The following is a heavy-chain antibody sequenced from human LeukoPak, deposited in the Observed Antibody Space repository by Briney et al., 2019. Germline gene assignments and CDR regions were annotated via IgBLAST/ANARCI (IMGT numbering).Heavy chain of an antibody. D-gene: IGHD6-19*01. CDR1: GGSISSSSYY. J-gene: IGHJ6*04. CDR2: IYTSGST. CDR3: ARGASGWPTDV. Sequence: PSETLSLTCTVSGGSISSSSYYWGWIRQPPGKGLEWIGYIYTSGSTNYNPSLKSRVTISVDTSKNQFSLKLSSVTAADTAVYYCARGASGWPTDVWGKGTTVTVSS. V-gene: IGHV4-61*05.